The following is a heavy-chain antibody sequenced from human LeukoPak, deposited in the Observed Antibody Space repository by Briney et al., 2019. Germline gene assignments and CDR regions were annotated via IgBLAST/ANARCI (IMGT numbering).Heavy chain of an antibody. CDR3: AGDDYYDRWY. CDR2: INHSGST. D-gene: IGHD3-22*01. V-gene: IGHV4-34*01. CDR1: NASLSGYY. Sequence: SETLSLTCAVSNASLSGYYWSWIRQPPGKGLEWIGEINHSGSTNYNPSLKSRVTISVDTSKNQFSLKLSSVTAADTAVYYCAGDDYYDRWYWGQGTLVTVSS. J-gene: IGHJ4*02.